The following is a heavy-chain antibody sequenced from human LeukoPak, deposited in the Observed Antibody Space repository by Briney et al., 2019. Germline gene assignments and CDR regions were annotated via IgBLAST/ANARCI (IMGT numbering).Heavy chain of an antibody. D-gene: IGHD3-22*01. Sequence: SQTLSLTCSVSGGSISSGSYYWSWIRQHPGKGLERIGYIYYSGSTYYNPSLKSRVTISVYTSKNQFSLKLSSVTAADTAVYYCARAGHYDSSGYYYADAFDLWGQGTMVTVSS. CDR2: IYYSGST. CDR3: ARAGHYDSSGYYYADAFDL. V-gene: IGHV4-31*03. J-gene: IGHJ3*01. CDR1: GGSISSGSYY.